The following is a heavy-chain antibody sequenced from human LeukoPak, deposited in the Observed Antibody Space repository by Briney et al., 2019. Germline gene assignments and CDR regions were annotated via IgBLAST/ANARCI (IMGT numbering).Heavy chain of an antibody. Sequence: PGGSLRLSCAASGFTFSSYAMSWVRQAPGKGLEWVSAISGSGGSTYYADSVKGRFTISRDNSKNTLYLQINSLRAEDTAVYYCAKFSFDILTGYFNLDAFDIWGQGTMVTVSS. CDR1: GFTFSSYA. CDR2: ISGSGGST. D-gene: IGHD3-9*01. J-gene: IGHJ3*02. CDR3: AKFSFDILTGYFNLDAFDI. V-gene: IGHV3-23*01.